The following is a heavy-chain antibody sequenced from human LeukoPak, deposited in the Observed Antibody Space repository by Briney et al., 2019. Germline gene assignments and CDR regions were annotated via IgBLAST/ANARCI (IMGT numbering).Heavy chain of an antibody. CDR3: ARESVYDYVTTPFDY. V-gene: IGHV3-21*01. D-gene: IGHD3-16*01. CDR1: GFTFSSYS. J-gene: IGHJ4*02. CDR2: ISSRSSYI. Sequence: GGSLRLSCAASGFTFSSYSMNWVRQAPGKGLEWVSSISSRSSYIYYADSVKGRFTITGDNVKNSLYLQMNSLRAEDTAVYYCARESVYDYVTTPFDYWGQGTLVTVSS.